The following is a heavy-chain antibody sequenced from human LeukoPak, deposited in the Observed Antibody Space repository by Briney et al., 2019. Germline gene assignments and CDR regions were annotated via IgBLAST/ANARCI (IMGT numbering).Heavy chain of an antibody. J-gene: IGHJ4*02. D-gene: IGHD6-13*01. V-gene: IGHV4-39*01. CDR1: GGSISSSSYY. CDR2: IYYSGST. Sequence: SETLSLTCTVSGGSISSSSYYWGWIRQPPGKGLEWIGSIYYSGSTYYNPSLKSRVAISVDTSKNQFSLKLSSVTAADTAVYYCARRLAGTEDYWGQGTLVTVSS. CDR3: ARRLAGTEDY.